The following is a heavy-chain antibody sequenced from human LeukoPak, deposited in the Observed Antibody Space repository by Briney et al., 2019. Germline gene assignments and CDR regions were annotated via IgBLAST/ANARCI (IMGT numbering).Heavy chain of an antibody. V-gene: IGHV1-24*01. J-gene: IGHJ4*02. Sequence: PGASVKVSCKVSGYTLTELSMHWVRQAPGKGLEWMGGFDPEDGETIYAQKFQGRVTMTEDTSTDTAYMELSSLRSEDTAVYYCATLQRYCGGDCYWRYFDYWGQGTLVTVSS. CDR3: ATLQRYCGGDCYWRYFDY. CDR2: FDPEDGET. D-gene: IGHD2-21*02. CDR1: GYTLTELS.